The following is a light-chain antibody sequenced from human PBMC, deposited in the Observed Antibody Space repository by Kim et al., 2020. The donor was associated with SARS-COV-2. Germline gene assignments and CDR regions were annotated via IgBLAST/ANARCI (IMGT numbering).Light chain of an antibody. Sequence: SVGDRVTITCRASQSIVTWLAWYQQKPGRAPKLLIYKASSLESGVPSRFSGSGSGTEFTLTISSLQPDDFATYYCQQYNSYSPLTFGGGTKVDIK. CDR2: KAS. V-gene: IGKV1-5*03. CDR3: QQYNSYSPLT. J-gene: IGKJ4*01. CDR1: QSIVTW.